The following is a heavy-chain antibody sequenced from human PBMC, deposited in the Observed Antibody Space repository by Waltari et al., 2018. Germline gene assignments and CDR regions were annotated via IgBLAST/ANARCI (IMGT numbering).Heavy chain of an antibody. D-gene: IGHD6-13*01. CDR2: IYYSGST. J-gene: IGHJ4*02. CDR3: ARDPPRPGIAAAGTNY. Sequence: QLQLQESGPGLVKPSETLSLTCTVAGGSISSSSYYLGWIRQPPGKGLEWIGSIYYSGSTYYNPSLKSRVTISVDTSKNQFSLKLSSVTAADTAVYYCARDPPRPGIAAAGTNYWGQGTLVTVSS. CDR1: GGSISSSSYY. V-gene: IGHV4-39*07.